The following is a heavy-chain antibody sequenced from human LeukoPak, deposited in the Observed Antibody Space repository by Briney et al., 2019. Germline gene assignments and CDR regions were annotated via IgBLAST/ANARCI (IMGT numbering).Heavy chain of an antibody. D-gene: IGHD6-19*01. J-gene: IGHJ4*02. V-gene: IGHV4-59*08. CDR3: AKYGNSGWVIDN. Sequence: SETLSLTCTVSGGSIGSDYWTWIWQPPGKGLEYIGYIYYTGGTNYNPSLKSRVTISVDTSKNQFSLKLSSVTAADTAVYFCAKYGNSGWVIDNWGQGTLVTVSS. CDR1: GGSIGSDY. CDR2: IYYTGGT.